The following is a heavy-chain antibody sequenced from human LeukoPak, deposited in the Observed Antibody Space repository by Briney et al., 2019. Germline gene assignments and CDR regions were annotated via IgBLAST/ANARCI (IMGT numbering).Heavy chain of an antibody. CDR2: IYTSGST. Sequence: SETLSLTCTFSVASITSGSHHGSWIRQPAGKGLEWIGRIYTSGSTNYNPSLKSRVSISVDMSKNQFSLKLSSVTAADTAVYYCARDKGGFLYFGEYDPWGQGTLVTVSS. J-gene: IGHJ5*02. CDR1: VASITSGSHH. CDR3: ARDKGGFLYFGEYDP. D-gene: IGHD3-10*01. V-gene: IGHV4-61*02.